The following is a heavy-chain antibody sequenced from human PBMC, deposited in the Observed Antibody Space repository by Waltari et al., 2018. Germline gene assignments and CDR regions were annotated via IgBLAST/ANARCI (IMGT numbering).Heavy chain of an antibody. Sequence: QVQLRESGPGLVRSSETLSLTCTVSGHSVNNDFYWAWLRQSPGGGLEWFASTYHTGSSHYHSSLKSRVSISTDMSPKQFFLTLTHLTAADTAVYYCAEEGHTTAGLFDSWGQGTLVTVSS. CDR1: GHSVNNDFY. CDR2: TYHTGSS. V-gene: IGHV4-38-2*02. CDR3: AEEGHTTAGLFDS. D-gene: IGHD6-25*01. J-gene: IGHJ4*02.